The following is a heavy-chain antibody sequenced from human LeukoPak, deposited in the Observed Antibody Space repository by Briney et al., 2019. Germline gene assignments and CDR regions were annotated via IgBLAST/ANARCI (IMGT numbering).Heavy chain of an antibody. J-gene: IGHJ3*02. CDR1: GFTFSSYS. V-gene: IGHV3-48*01. D-gene: IGHD2-2*01. Sequence: GGSLRLSCAASGFTFSSYSMNWVRQAPGKGLEWVSYISSSSSTIYYADSVKGRFTISRDNAKNSLYLQMNILRAEDTAVYYCARVPSTILRASDIWGQGTMVTVSS. CDR3: ARVPSTILRASDI. CDR2: ISSSSSTI.